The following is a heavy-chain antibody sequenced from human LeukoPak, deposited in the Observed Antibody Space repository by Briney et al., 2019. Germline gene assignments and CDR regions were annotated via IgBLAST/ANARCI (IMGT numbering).Heavy chain of an antibody. V-gene: IGHV3-30-3*01. CDR2: ISYDGSNK. CDR1: GFTFSSYA. J-gene: IGHJ3*02. CDR3: ARALRFLAPAFDI. D-gene: IGHD3-3*01. Sequence: GRSLRLSCAASGFTFSSYAMHWVRQAPGKGLEWVAVISYDGSNKYYADSVKGRFTISRDNSKNTLYLQMNSLRAEDTAVYCCARALRFLAPAFDIWGQGTMVTVSS.